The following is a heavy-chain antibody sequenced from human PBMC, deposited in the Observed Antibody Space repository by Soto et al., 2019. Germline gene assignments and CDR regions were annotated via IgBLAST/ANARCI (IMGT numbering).Heavy chain of an antibody. CDR2: INPNSGGT. CDR3: ARDLIYCTNCVCPFDY. CDR1: GYTFTGYY. Sequence: ASVEVSCKASGYTFTGYYMHWVRQAPGQGLEWMGWINPNSGGTNYAQKFQGRVTMTRDTPISTAYMELSRLRSDDTAVYYCARDLIYCTNCVCPFDYWGQGTLVTFSS. V-gene: IGHV1-2*02. D-gene: IGHD2-8*01. J-gene: IGHJ4*02.